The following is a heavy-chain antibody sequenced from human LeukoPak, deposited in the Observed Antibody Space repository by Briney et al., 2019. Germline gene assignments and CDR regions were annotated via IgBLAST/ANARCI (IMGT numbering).Heavy chain of an antibody. Sequence: PGGSLRLSCAVSRFTFSSYATSWVRQAPGKGLEWVSVISGSGDSIYYTDSVKGRFTISRDNSKNTVYLQMNNLGAEDTAVYYCAKDYLGRSYAFDIWGQGTMVTVSS. V-gene: IGHV3-23*01. CDR3: AKDYLGRSYAFDI. J-gene: IGHJ3*02. CDR2: ISGSGDSI. D-gene: IGHD6-13*01. CDR1: RFTFSSYA.